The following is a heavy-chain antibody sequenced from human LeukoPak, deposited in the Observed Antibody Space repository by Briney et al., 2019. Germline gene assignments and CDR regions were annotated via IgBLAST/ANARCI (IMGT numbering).Heavy chain of an antibody. CDR3: ARGPYSYDSSGAFDI. V-gene: IGHV4-39*07. J-gene: IGHJ3*02. CDR2: IYYSGST. Sequence: SETLSLTCTVSGGSISSSSYYWGWIRQPPGKGLEWIGSIYYSGSTNYDPSLKSRVTISVDTSKNQFSLKLSSVTAADTAVYFCARGPYSYDSSGAFDIWGQGTMVTVSS. D-gene: IGHD3-22*01. CDR1: GGSISSSSYY.